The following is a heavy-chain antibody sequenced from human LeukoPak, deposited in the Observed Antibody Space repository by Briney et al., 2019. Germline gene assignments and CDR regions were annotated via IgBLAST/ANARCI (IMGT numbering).Heavy chain of an antibody. J-gene: IGHJ6*02. Sequence: EASVKVSCKASGYTFTSYGISWVRQAPGQGLEWMGWISAYNGNTNYAQKLQGRVTMTRDTSTSTVYMELSSLRSEDTAVYYCARDLEWLPNYYYYSMDVWGQGTTVTVSS. CDR2: ISAYNGNT. CDR3: ARDLEWLPNYYYYSMDV. D-gene: IGHD3-3*01. V-gene: IGHV1-18*01. CDR1: GYTFTSYG.